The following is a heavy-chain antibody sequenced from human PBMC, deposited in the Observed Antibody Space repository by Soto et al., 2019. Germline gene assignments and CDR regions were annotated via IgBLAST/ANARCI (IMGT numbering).Heavy chain of an antibody. Sequence: QVQLQESGPGVMKPSGTLSLTCTVSGDSISSIKWWSWVRQPPGERLEGIGEVFHSGTANYNPSHTDRLTFAAATSKNQFSLKLTSVTAAHTAVYYCASASGDYLVLGGYYLDSWGQGTLVTVSS. CDR3: ASASGDYLVLGGYYLDS. V-gene: IGHV4-4*02. D-gene: IGHD4-17*01. CDR1: GDSISSIKW. CDR2: VFHSGTA. J-gene: IGHJ4*02.